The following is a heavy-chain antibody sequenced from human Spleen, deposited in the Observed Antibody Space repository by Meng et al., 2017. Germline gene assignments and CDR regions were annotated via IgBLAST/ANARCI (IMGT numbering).Heavy chain of an antibody. V-gene: IGHV3-48*03. CDR2: ISSSGSTI. CDR1: GFTFSSYE. Sequence: GGSLRLSCAASGFTFSSYEMNWVRQAPGKGLEWVSYISSSGSTIYYADSVKGRFTISRDNAKNSLYLQMNSLRAEDTAVYYCARDNKTPRYSSSRDYYYYGMDVWGQGTMVTVSS. CDR3: ARDNKTPRYSSSRDYYYYGMDV. J-gene: IGHJ6*02. D-gene: IGHD6-6*01.